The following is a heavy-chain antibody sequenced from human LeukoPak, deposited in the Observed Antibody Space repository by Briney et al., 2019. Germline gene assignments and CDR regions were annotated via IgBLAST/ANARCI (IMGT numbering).Heavy chain of an antibody. V-gene: IGHV3-30-3*01. Sequence: GVSLRLSCAASGFTFSSYAMHWVRQAPGKGLEWVAVISYDGSNKYYADSVKGRFTISRDNSKNTLYLQMNSLRAEDTAVYYCARVNPLGYYYGMDVWGQGTTVTVSS. CDR3: ARVNPLGYYYGMDV. J-gene: IGHJ6*02. CDR2: ISYDGSNK. CDR1: GFTFSSYA.